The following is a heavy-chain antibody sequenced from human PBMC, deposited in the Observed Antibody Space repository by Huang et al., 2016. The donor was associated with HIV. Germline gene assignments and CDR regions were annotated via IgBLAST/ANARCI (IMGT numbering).Heavy chain of an antibody. Sequence: QVQLVESGGGVVQPGVSLRLSCSASGFPFSSYGMYWGRQDPGKGLGWVAFIRYEGSNKYYADSVKGRFTISRDNSKNTLYLQMNSLTAEDTAVYYCAKSAVVVPAATYYFDYWGQGTLVTVSS. V-gene: IGHV3-30*02. CDR1: GFPFSSYG. D-gene: IGHD2-2*01. CDR2: IRYEGSNK. CDR3: AKSAVVVPAATYYFDY. J-gene: IGHJ4*02.